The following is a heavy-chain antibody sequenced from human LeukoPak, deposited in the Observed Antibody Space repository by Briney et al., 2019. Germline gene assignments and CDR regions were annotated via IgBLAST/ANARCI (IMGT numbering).Heavy chain of an antibody. Sequence: PGGSLRLSCAVSDSSFWSHDMSWVRQTLEKGLEWVSSIASDGASFYADSVRGRFTISRDKSQNILYLQMNSLRADDTARYYCAKGPNFGSWRAVNYWGQGRLVTVSS. CDR3: AKGPNFGSWRAVNY. J-gene: IGHJ4*02. CDR1: DSSFWSHD. D-gene: IGHD3-10*01. V-gene: IGHV3-23*01. CDR2: IASDGAS.